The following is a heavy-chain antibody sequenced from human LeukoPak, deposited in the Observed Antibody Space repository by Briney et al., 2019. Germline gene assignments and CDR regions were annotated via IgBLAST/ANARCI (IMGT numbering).Heavy chain of an antibody. Sequence: QPGGSLRLSCAASGFTFSSYAMSWVRQAPGKGLEWVSDISGSGGSTYYADSVKGRFTISRDNSKNTLYLQMNSLRAEDTAVYYCAKDRQWAAAGETDYWGQGTLVTVSS. V-gene: IGHV3-23*01. CDR1: GFTFSSYA. CDR3: AKDRQWAAAGETDY. CDR2: ISGSGGST. D-gene: IGHD6-13*01. J-gene: IGHJ4*02.